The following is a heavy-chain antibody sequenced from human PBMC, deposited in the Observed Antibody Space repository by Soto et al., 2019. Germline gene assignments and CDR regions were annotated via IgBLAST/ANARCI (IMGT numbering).Heavy chain of an antibody. CDR1: GFPFSNYG. Sequence: TGGSLRLSCAASGFPFSNYGMNWVRQAPGKGLKWVSHISSSSTAIYYADSVKGRFTISRDNAKNSLYLQMDSLRAEDTAVYYCARAGASGSYLGGYWGQGTLVTVSS. J-gene: IGHJ4*01. CDR2: ISSSSTAI. D-gene: IGHD3-10*01. CDR3: ARAGASGSYLGGY. V-gene: IGHV3-48*01.